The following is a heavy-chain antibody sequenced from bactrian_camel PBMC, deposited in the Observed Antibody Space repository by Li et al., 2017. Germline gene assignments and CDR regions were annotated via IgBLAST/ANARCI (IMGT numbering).Heavy chain of an antibody. CDR1: RRYYFTGYC. Sequence: HVQLVESGGGSVQAGGSLRLSCTVSRRYYFTGYCLGWFRQAPGEAREDVAHIDSDGRSDFGTSSYADSVKGRFTISRDNAKKILYLQMDNLKPDDTAMYYCPGVRVSANYCYFSSAPVEYVNWGQGTQVTVS. D-gene: IGHD2*01. CDR2: IDSDGRSDFGTS. V-gene: IGHV3S26*01. J-gene: IGHJ4*01. CDR3: PGVRVSANYCYFSSAPVEYVN.